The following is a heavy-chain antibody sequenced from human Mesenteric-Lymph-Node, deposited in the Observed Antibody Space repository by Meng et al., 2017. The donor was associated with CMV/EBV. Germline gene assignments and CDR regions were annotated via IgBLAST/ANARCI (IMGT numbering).Heavy chain of an antibody. J-gene: IGHJ1*01. D-gene: IGHD4-17*01. CDR2: IYYTGST. CDR3: ATNSGDYAEYFQH. Sequence: SETLSLTCTVSGGSISSGDYYWSWIRQPPGKGLEWIGYIYYTGSTYYNPSLKSRVTISVDTSKNQFSLKLSSVTAADTAVYFCATNSGDYAEYFQHWSQGTLVTVSS. CDR1: GGSISSGDYY. V-gene: IGHV4-30-4*08.